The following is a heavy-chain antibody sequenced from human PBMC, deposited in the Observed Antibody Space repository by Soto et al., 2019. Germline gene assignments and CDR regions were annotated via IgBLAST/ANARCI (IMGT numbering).Heavy chain of an antibody. V-gene: IGHV3-23*01. Sequence: PGGSMRVSCAAAGCNFISYGMSWVRKAPGKGLEWVSGISGSGDSTYYADSVKGRFTISRDNSKNTLYLQMNSLRAEDTAVYYCAKGVPGIAVAGTGYFQHWGQGTLVTSPQ. D-gene: IGHD6-19*01. CDR3: AKGVPGIAVAGTGYFQH. CDR2: ISGSGDST. CDR1: GCNFISYG. J-gene: IGHJ1*01.